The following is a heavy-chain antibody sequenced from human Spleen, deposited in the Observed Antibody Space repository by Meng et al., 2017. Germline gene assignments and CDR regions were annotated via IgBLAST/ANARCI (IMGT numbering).Heavy chain of an antibody. V-gene: IGHV3-7*01. CDR3: AREGYDCSSTSCFYYFDY. CDR1: GFTFSSYW. J-gene: IGHJ4*02. Sequence: GGSLRLSCAASGFTFSSYWMSWVRQAPGKGLEWVANIKQDGSEKYYVDSVKGRFTISRDNAKNSLYLQMNSLRAEDTAVYYCAREGYDCSSTSCFYYFDYWGQGTLVTVSS. D-gene: IGHD2-2*01. CDR2: IKQDGSEK.